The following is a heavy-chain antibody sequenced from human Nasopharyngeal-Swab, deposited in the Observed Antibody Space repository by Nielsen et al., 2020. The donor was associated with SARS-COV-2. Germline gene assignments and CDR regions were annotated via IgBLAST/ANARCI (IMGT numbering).Heavy chain of an antibody. CDR1: GFTFSNAW. D-gene: IGHD2-8*02. CDR3: ARDRGYCTGGVCYLDY. J-gene: IGHJ4*02. CDR2: ISSSSSYI. V-gene: IGHV3-21*01. Sequence: GESLKISCAASGFTFSNAWMNWVRQAPGKGLEWVSSISSSSSYIYYADSVKGRFTISRDNAKNSLYLQMNSLRAEDTAVYYCARDRGYCTGGVCYLDYWGQGTLVTVSS.